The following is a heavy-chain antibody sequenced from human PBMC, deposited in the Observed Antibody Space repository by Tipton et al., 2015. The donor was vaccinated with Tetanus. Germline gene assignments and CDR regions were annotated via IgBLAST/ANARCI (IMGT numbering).Heavy chain of an antibody. CDR3: ARAGMVTDDRSKFDS. CDR1: GVPISSYY. Sequence: TLSLTCTVSGVPISSYYWSWIRQSPGKGLEWIGYIFYAGSTNSNPSLKSRVTISVDKAKNQFSLKLTSVTAADTAVYYCARAGMVTDDRSKFDSWGQGSLVSVSS. J-gene: IGHJ4*02. CDR2: IFYAGST. D-gene: IGHD2-21*02. V-gene: IGHV4-59*12.